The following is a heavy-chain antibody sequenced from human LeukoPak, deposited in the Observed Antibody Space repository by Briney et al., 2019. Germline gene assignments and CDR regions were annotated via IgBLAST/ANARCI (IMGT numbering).Heavy chain of an antibody. CDR1: GFTFSSYW. D-gene: IGHD2-2*01. V-gene: IGHV3-74*01. CDR2: INSDGSST. Sequence: GGSLRLSCAASGFTFSSYWMHWVRQAPGKGLVWVSRINSDGSSTSYADSVKGRFTISRDNAKNTLYLQMNSLRAEDTAVYYCEGWSGEYCSSTSGGSFDYGGRETLVTVSS. J-gene: IGHJ4*02. CDR3: EGWSGEYCSSTSGGSFDY.